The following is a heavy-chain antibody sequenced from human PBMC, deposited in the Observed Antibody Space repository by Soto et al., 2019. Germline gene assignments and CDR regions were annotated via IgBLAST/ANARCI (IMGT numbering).Heavy chain of an antibody. Sequence: SVKVSCKASGGTFSSYAISWVRQAPGQGLEWMGGIIPIFGTANYAQKFQGRVTITADESTSTAYMELSSLRSEDTAVYYCARARGFGYDYYYYGMDVWGQGTTVTVSS. V-gene: IGHV1-69*13. J-gene: IGHJ6*02. CDR3: ARARGFGYDYYYYGMDV. CDR1: GGTFSSYA. D-gene: IGHD3-16*01. CDR2: IIPIFGTA.